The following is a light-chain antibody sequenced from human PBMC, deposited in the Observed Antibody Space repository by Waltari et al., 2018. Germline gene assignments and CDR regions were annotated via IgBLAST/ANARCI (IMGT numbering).Light chain of an antibody. CDR2: ADS. J-gene: IGKJ1*01. CDR1: QSISSY. CDR3: QQSYSTSVT. V-gene: IGKV1-39*01. Sequence: DIQMTQSPSSLSASVGDRVTITCRASQSISSYLNWYQQKPGKAPKLLIYADSSLQSGVPSRFSDSGSGTDCTLTISSLQPEDFATYYCQQSYSTSVTFGQGTKVEIK.